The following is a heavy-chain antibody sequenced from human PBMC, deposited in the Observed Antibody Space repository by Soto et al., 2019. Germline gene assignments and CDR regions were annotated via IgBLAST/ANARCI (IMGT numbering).Heavy chain of an antibody. CDR1: GGSISSGGHF. D-gene: IGHD2-8*01. J-gene: IGHJ5*02. V-gene: IGHV4-31*03. CDR3: ARDMGCKNGVCYHHWFDP. CDR2: VSYSGST. Sequence: QVQLQESGPGLVKPSQTVSLTCTVSGGSISSGGHFWSWIRQHPGKGLEWIGYVSYSGSTYYNPSLKSRLNISVDTSKNHFSLKLSSVTAADTAVYYCARDMGCKNGVCYHHWFDPWGQGTLVTVSS.